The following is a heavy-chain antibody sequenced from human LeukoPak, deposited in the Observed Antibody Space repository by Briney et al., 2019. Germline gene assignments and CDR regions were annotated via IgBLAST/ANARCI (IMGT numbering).Heavy chain of an antibody. Sequence: SGTLSLTCAVSGGSSSSSNWWNWVRQPPGKGLEWIGEIYYGGSVNYNPSLKSRVTLSVDKSENQFSLTLTSVTAADTAVYYCVRGLNYDLHPWGQGTLVTVSS. CDR3: VRGLNYDLHP. CDR2: IYYGGSV. CDR1: GGSSSSSNW. J-gene: IGHJ5*02. V-gene: IGHV4-4*02. D-gene: IGHD3-3*01.